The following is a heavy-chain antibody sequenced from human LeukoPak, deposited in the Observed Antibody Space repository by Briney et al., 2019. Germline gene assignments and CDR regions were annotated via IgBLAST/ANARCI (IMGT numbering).Heavy chain of an antibody. CDR1: GGSISSYY. D-gene: IGHD3-10*01. Sequence: PSETLSLTCTVSGGSISSYYWSWIRQPPGKGLEWIGSIYYSGSTYYNPSLKSRVTISVDTSKNQFSLKLSSVTAADTAVYYCITMVRGTLTSDDYWGQGTLVTVSS. CDR2: IYYSGST. V-gene: IGHV4-59*05. J-gene: IGHJ4*02. CDR3: ITMVRGTLTSDDY.